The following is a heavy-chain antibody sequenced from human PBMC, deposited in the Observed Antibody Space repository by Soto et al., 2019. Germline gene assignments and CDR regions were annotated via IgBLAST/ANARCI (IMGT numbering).Heavy chain of an antibody. Sequence: EVQLVESGGNLVQPGGSLRLSCAVSGFTFSDHYMDWVRQAPGKGLEWVARTRNKTRSYTTEYAASVKGRFTISRDESKNSLYLQMNNLKTEDTAVYYCVRVGNCGGGSYPHMDYWGQGTLVTVSS. J-gene: IGHJ4*02. CDR1: GFTFSDHY. V-gene: IGHV3-72*01. CDR3: VRVGNCGGGSYPHMDY. D-gene: IGHD2-15*01. CDR2: TRNKTRSYTT.